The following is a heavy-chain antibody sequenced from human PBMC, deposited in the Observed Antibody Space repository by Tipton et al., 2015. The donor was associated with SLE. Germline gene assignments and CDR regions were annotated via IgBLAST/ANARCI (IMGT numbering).Heavy chain of an antibody. CDR2: IHTSGST. V-gene: IGHV4-4*07. D-gene: IGHD2-15*01. CDR3: ATLSSWFDP. CDR1: GGSISSYY. Sequence: TLSLTCNVSGGSISSYYWSWIRQPAGKGLEWIWRIHTSGSTNYNPSLKSRVTMSVDTSKNLFSLKLISVTAADTAVYYCATLSSWFDPWGQGTLVTVSS. J-gene: IGHJ5*02.